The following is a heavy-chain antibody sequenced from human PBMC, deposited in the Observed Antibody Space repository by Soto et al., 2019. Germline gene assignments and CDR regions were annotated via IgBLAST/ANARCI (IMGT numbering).Heavy chain of an antibody. CDR2: IYSGGST. Sequence: PGGSLRLSCAASGFTVSSNYMSWVRQAPGKGLEWASVIYSGGSTYYADSVKGRFTISRDNSKNTLYLQMNSLRAEDTAVYYCARTYCSSTSCPLDYYYYMDVWGKGTTVTVPS. D-gene: IGHD2-2*01. CDR1: GFTVSSNY. CDR3: ARTYCSSTSCPLDYYYYMDV. J-gene: IGHJ6*03. V-gene: IGHV3-66*01.